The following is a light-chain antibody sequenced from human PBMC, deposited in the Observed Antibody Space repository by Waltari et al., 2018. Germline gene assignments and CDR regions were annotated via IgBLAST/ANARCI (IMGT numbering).Light chain of an antibody. J-gene: IGLJ2*01. CDR3: CSYAGSNTLI. V-gene: IGLV2-23*02. Sequence: QSALTQPASVSGSPGQSITISCTGTSSDVGSYNLVSWYQQYPGKAPKLMIYEVTRRPSGVSNRFSGSKSCTTAFLTISGLQAEDEADYYCCSYAGSNTLIFGGGTKVTVL. CDR1: SSDVGSYNL. CDR2: EVT.